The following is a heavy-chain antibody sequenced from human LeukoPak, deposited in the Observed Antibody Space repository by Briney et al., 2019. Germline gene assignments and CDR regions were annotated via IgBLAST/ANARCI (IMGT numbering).Heavy chain of an antibody. CDR2: ISWNSGSI. D-gene: IGHD6-13*01. V-gene: IGHV3-9*01. Sequence: PGGSLRLSCAASGFTFDDYAMHWVRQAPGKGLEWVSGISWNSGSIGYADSVKGRFTISRDNAKDSLYLQMNSLRAEDTALYYCAKDAYSGSWPYYYYYYGMDVWGQGTTVTVSS. CDR1: GFTFDDYA. J-gene: IGHJ6*02. CDR3: AKDAYSGSWPYYYYYYGMDV.